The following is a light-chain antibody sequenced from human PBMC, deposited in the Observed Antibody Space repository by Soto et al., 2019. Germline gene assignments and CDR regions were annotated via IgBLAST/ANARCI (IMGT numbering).Light chain of an antibody. J-gene: IGKJ1*01. CDR2: GAS. CDR1: QSVSSSY. V-gene: IGKV3-20*01. Sequence: EIVLTQSPGTLSLSPGERATLSCRASQSVSSSYLAWYQQKPGQAPRLLIYGASSRATGIPDRFSGSGSGTDFTLTISRLEPEDFAVYYCQQYNSFPWTFGHGTKVEV. CDR3: QQYNSFPWT.